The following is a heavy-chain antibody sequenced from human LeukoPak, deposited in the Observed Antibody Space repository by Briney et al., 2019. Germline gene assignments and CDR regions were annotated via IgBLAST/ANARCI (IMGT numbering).Heavy chain of an antibody. V-gene: IGHV1-69*04. CDR2: IIPILGIA. D-gene: IGHD5-18*01. J-gene: IGHJ3*02. CDR3: AREYSYGERGDAFDI. CDR1: GYTFTSYD. Sequence: GASVKVSCKASGYTFTSYDINWVRQAPGQGLEWMGRIIPILGIANYAQKFQGGVTITADKSTSTAYMELSSLRSEDTAVYYCAREYSYGERGDAFDIWGQGTMVTVSS.